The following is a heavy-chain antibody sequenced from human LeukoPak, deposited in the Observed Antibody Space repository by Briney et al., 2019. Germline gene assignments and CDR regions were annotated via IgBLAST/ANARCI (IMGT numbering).Heavy chain of an antibody. V-gene: IGHV4-39*01. Sequence: SETLSLTCTVSGGSISSSSYYWGWIRQPPGKGLEWIGIIYYSGSTYYNPSLKSRLTISVDTSKNQFSLKLSSVTATDTAVYHCARRGYWFDPWGQGTLVTVSS. J-gene: IGHJ5*02. CDR2: IYYSGST. CDR1: GGSISSSSYY. D-gene: IGHD3-10*01. CDR3: ARRGYWFDP.